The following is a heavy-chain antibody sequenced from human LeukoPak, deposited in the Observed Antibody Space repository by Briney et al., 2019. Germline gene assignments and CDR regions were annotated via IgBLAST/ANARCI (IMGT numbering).Heavy chain of an antibody. CDR2: IMINGVST. D-gene: IGHD6-13*01. Sequence: GGSLRLSCAASGFTVSNVAMSWARQAPGKGLEWVSAIMINGVSTYYTDFVKVRCTISRDTSMNTVFLQMNSLRDDDTAVYYCARHSDGSRWGHSYFYYMDVWGKGTTVTVSS. J-gene: IGHJ6*03. V-gene: IGHV3-23*01. CDR3: ARHSDGSRWGHSYFYYMDV. CDR1: GFTVSNVA.